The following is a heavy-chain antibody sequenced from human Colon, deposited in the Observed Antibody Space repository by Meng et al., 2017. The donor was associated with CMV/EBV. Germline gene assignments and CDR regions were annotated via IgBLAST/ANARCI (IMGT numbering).Heavy chain of an antibody. CDR3: ARLNGGNSGDWFDP. Sequence: SGFPFTSYSFPWVRQAPGQGLEWLGWISAYNGNTNYAQIVQGRVTMTTDPSTTTAYMELTDLRSDDTAVYYCARLNGGNSGDWFDPWGQGTLVTVSS. D-gene: IGHD4-23*01. CDR1: GFPFTSYS. CDR2: ISAYNGNT. J-gene: IGHJ5*02. V-gene: IGHV1-18*04.